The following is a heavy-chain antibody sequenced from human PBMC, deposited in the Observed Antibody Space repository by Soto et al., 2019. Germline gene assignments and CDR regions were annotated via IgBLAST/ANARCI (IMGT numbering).Heavy chain of an antibody. CDR3: VKDLYDYIWGSYPEPTDY. Sequence: PGGSLRLSCAASGFTFSTYAMSWVRQAPGKGLEWVSGIFGSGGGISYGDSVKGRFTISRDNSNNTLYLQMHSLRAEDTAVYYCVKDLYDYIWGSYPEPTDYWGQGTLVTVSS. D-gene: IGHD3-16*02. V-gene: IGHV3-23*01. CDR2: IFGSGGGI. CDR1: GFTFSTYA. J-gene: IGHJ4*02.